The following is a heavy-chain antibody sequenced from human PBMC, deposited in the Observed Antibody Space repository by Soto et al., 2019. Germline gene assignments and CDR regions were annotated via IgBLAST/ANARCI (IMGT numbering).Heavy chain of an antibody. D-gene: IGHD3-3*01. V-gene: IGHV3-30*03. CDR3: ARLNYDSWSEVDYAMDV. Sequence: PGGSLRLSCAASGFTFSSYGMHWVRQAPGKGLEWVAVISYDGSNKYYADSVKGRFTISRDNSKNTLYLQMNSLRAEDTAVYYCARLNYDSWSEVDYAMDVWGQGTTVTVSS. CDR2: ISYDGSNK. J-gene: IGHJ6*02. CDR1: GFTFSSYG.